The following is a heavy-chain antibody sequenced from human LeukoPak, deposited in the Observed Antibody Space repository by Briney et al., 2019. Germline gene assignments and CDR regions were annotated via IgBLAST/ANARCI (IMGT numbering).Heavy chain of an antibody. CDR1: GFTFSSYS. J-gene: IGHJ4*02. Sequence: GGSLRLSCAASGFTFSSYSMNWVRQAPGKGLEWVSYISSSSSTIHYADSVKGRFTISRDTSKNTLYLQMNSLRAEDTAVYYCAKVNDYDLAFFDYWGQGTLVTVSS. CDR3: AKVNDYDLAFFDY. V-gene: IGHV3-48*01. CDR2: ISSSSSTI. D-gene: IGHD5-12*01.